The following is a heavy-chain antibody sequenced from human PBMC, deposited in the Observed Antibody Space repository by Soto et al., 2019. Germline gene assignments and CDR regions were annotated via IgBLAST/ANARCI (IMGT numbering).Heavy chain of an antibody. V-gene: IGHV1-8*01. CDR3: ARAGLYSSYYYYYMDV. CDR2: MNPNSGNT. D-gene: IGHD6-19*01. Sequence: SVKVSCKASGYTFTSYDINWVRQATGQGLEWMGWMNPNSGNTGYAQKFQGRVTMTRNTSISTAYMELSSLRSEDTAVYYCARAGLYSSYYYYYMDVWGKGTTVTVSS. CDR1: GYTFTSYD. J-gene: IGHJ6*03.